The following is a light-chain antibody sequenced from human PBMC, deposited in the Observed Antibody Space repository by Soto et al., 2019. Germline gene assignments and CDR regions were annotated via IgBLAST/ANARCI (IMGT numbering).Light chain of an antibody. CDR1: QSVSNY. J-gene: IGKJ5*01. CDR3: QQRSHWPPIT. V-gene: IGKV3-11*01. Sequence: EIVMTQSPATLSSSPGERATLSCRASQSVSNYLAWYQQKPGQAPRLLIYDASNRATGIPARFSGSGSGTDFTLTISSLEPEDFAVYFCQQRSHWPPITFGQGTRLEIK. CDR2: DAS.